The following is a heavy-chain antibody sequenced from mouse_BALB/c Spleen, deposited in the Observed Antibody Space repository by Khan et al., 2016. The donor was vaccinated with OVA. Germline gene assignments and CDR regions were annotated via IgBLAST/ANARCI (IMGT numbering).Heavy chain of an antibody. Sequence: EVELVESGGDLVKTGGSLKLSCAASGFTFSTYGMSWVRQTPDKRLEWVATINTGGHYTYYIDSVKGRFTISRDNADNVLYLQMTNLRSEDTAMYYCTRLDYCYNSEAIAYWGQGTMVTVSA. J-gene: IGHJ3*01. V-gene: IGHV5-6*01. CDR1: GFTFSTYG. CDR2: INTGGHYT. D-gene: IGHD2-12*01. CDR3: TRLDYCYNSEAIAY.